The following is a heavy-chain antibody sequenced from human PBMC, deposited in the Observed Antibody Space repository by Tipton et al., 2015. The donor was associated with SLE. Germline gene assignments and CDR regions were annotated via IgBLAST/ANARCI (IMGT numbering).Heavy chain of an antibody. CDR3: ARDGGQRVISGTYDFYYYGLDV. J-gene: IGHJ6*02. Sequence: TLSLTCTVFDGSLSGYYCAWLRQSPGTGLEWIGEISHDGGANYNPSLESRGTISLETSKNQFSLKLTSVTAADTAVYYCARDGGQRVISGTYDFYYYGLDVWGQGTTVTVSS. V-gene: IGHV4-34*01. CDR1: DGSLSGYY. D-gene: IGHD6-13*01. CDR2: ISHDGGA.